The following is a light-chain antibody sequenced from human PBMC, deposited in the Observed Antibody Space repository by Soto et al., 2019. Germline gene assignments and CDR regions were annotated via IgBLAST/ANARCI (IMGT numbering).Light chain of an antibody. CDR1: SSDFVLYNY. CDR3: SSYTTSSALQV. CDR2: GVN. Sequence: QSVLTQPSSVSVTAGKSITISCSGTSSDFVLYNYVSCYQQHPGKAPKLMIYGVNNRPSGVSNRFSGSKSGNTASLTISGLQADDEADYYSSSYTTSSALQVFGTGTKVTVL. J-gene: IGLJ1*01. V-gene: IGLV2-14*01.